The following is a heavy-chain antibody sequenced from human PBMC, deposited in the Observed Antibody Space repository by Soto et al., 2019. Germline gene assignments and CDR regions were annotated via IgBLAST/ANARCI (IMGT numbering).Heavy chain of an antibody. CDR3: ARDQGVAAAGITWFDP. V-gene: IGHV4-4*07. CDR1: GASMNSYH. CDR2: IHSSGST. Sequence: PSETLSLTSTVSGASMNSYHWSWIRQPAGKGLEWIGHIHSSGSTNYNPSLKSRVTMSVDTSKNQFSLRLVSLTAADTAVYYCARDQGVAAAGITWFDPWGQGSLVTVSS. D-gene: IGHD6-13*01. J-gene: IGHJ5*02.